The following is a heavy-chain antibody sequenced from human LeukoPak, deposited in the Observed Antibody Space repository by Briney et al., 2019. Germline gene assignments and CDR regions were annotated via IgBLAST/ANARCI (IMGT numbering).Heavy chain of an antibody. D-gene: IGHD6-13*01. CDR2: ISSSSSTK. Sequence: GGSLRLSCAASGFTFSSYSMNWVRQAPGKGLEGVSYISSSSSTKYYADSVKGRFTISRDNAKNSLYLQMNSLRAEDTAVYYCARAPLAAAGPDYWGQGTLVTVSS. V-gene: IGHV3-48*04. CDR3: ARAPLAAAGPDY. CDR1: GFTFSSYS. J-gene: IGHJ4*02.